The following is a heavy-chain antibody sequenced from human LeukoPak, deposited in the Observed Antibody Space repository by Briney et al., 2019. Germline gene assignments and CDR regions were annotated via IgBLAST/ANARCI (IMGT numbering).Heavy chain of an antibody. J-gene: IGHJ6*04. CDR1: GFTFNNYW. CDR2: LNSDGSSS. Sequence: GGSLRLSCAASGFTFNNYWMHWVRQAPGQGLVWVSRLNSDGSSSAFADSMKGRFTISRDNAKNTLYLQMNSLRAEDTAVYFCVRGYSFGPYGMDVWGKGTTVTVSS. V-gene: IGHV3-74*01. D-gene: IGHD2-15*01. CDR3: VRGYSFGPYGMDV.